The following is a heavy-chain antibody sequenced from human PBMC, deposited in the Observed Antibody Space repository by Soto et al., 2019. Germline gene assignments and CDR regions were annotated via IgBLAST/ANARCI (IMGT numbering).Heavy chain of an antibody. CDR3: ARSQGSSTSLEIYYYYYYGMDV. CDR1: GGTFGSYA. J-gene: IGHJ6*02. V-gene: IGHV1-69*01. D-gene: IGHD2-2*01. Sequence: QVQLVQSGAEVKKPGSSVKVSCKASGGTFGSYAISRVRQAPGQGLEWMGGIIPIPGTANYAQKFQGRVTIDADESTSTAYMELSRLRSEDTAVYYCARSQGSSTSLEIYYYYYYGMDVWGQGTTVTVSS. CDR2: IIPIPGTA.